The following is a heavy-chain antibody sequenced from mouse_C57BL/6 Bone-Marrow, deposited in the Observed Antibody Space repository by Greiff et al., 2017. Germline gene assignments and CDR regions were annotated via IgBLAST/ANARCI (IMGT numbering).Heavy chain of an antibody. Sequence: VQLQQSGAELVRPGASVTLSCKASGYTFTDYDMPWVKQTPVHGLEWIGAIDTETGGTAYNQKFKGTAILTAVKSTSTAYMELRRLTSEDSAVYYCTKGYSCSSSNYAMDYWGQGTSVTVSS. CDR1: GYTFTDYD. V-gene: IGHV1-15*01. CDR3: TKGYSCSSSNYAMDY. J-gene: IGHJ4*01. D-gene: IGHD1-1*01. CDR2: IDTETGGT.